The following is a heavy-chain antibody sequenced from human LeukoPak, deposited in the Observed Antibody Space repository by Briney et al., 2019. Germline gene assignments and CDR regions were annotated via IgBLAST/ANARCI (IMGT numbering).Heavy chain of an antibody. CDR3: AHAFNSYDPERGFDP. V-gene: IGHV2-5*02. J-gene: IGHJ5*02. CDR1: GFSLSTSGVG. CDR2: IYWDDDK. D-gene: IGHD3-16*01. Sequence: SGPTLVKPTQTLTLTCTFSGFSLSTSGVGVGWIRQPPGKALEWLALIYWDDDKRYSPSLKSRLTITKDTSKNQVVLTMINMDPVDTATCYCAHAFNSYDPERGFDPWGQGTLVTVSS.